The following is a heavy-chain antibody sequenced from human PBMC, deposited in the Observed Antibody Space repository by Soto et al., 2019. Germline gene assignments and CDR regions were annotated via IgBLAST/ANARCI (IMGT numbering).Heavy chain of an antibody. D-gene: IGHD6-6*01. CDR2: IKQDGSEK. V-gene: IGHV3-7*05. J-gene: IGHJ6*02. CDR1: GFTFSSYW. CDR3: AREDRSSGYYYYYFGMDV. Sequence: EVQLVESGGGLVQPGGSLRLSCAASGFTFSSYWMNWVRQAPGTGLEWVANIKQDGSEKYYVDSVKGRSTISRHNDKNSVFLERNGLGAEDTAVYYCAREDRSSGYYYYYFGMDVWGQGTTVTVSS.